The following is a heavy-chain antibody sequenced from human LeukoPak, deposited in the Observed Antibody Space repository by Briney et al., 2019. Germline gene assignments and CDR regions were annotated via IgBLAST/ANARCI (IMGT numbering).Heavy chain of an antibody. CDR3: ARSPLGYFDD. CDR1: GGSVSSGSSY. D-gene: IGHD7-27*01. V-gene: IGHV4-61*01. J-gene: IGHJ4*02. CDR2: IYHSGTT. Sequence: PSETLSLTCTVSGGSVSSGSSYWSWIRQPPGQGLEWIGYIYHSGTTNYNPSLKSRVTISADTSKNQFSLKLSSVTAADTAVYYCARSPLGYFDDWGQGTLVTVSS.